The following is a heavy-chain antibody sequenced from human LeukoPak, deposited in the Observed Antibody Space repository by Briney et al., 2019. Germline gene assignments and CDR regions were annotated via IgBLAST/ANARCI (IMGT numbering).Heavy chain of an antibody. CDR1: GGTFSSYA. CDR3: ARDRRGGIVLNWFDP. CDR2: INPSGGST. D-gene: IGHD2/OR15-2a*01. V-gene: IGHV1-46*01. Sequence: ASVKVSCKASGGTFSSYAISWVRQAPGQGLEWMGIINPSGGSTSYAQKFQGRVTMTRDTSTSTVYMELSSLRSEDTAVYYCARDRRGGIVLNWFDPWGQGTLVTVSS. J-gene: IGHJ5*02.